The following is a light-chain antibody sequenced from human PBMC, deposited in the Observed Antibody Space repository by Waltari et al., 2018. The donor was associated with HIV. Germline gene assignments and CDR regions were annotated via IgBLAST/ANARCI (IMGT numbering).Light chain of an antibody. CDR2: GNS. J-gene: IGLJ3*02. V-gene: IGLV1-40*01. CDR3: KSYDSSLSVWV. CDR1: SSTIGAGYD. Sequence: QSVLTQPPSVSGAPGQRVTISCPGSSSTIGAGYDVHWYQQLPGTAPKLLIYGNSNRPSGVPDRFSGSKSGTSASLAITGLLAEDEADYYCKSYDSSLSVWVFGGGTKLTVL.